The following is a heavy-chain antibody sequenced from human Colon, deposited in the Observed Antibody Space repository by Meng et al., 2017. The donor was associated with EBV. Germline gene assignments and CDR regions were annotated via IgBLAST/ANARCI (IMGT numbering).Heavy chain of an antibody. CDR3: ARGKQDAWELLAY. D-gene: IGHD1-26*01. CDR2: IDDSGST. V-gene: IGHV4-4*02. Sequence: QVQLQGSGPGLVKPSGTLSLTCGVSGVSISSNIRWTWVRQPPGKGLEWIGDIDDSGSTNYNPSLNSRISISLDKSKNHFSLKVNSVTAADTAVYYCARGKQDAWELLAYWGQGVLVTVSS. J-gene: IGHJ4*02. CDR1: GVSISSNIR.